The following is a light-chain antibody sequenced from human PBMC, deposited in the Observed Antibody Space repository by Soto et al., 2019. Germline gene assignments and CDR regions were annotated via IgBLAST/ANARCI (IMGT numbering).Light chain of an antibody. J-gene: IGLJ3*02. V-gene: IGLV2-14*01. CDR2: EVR. CDR1: SSDVGGYNH. CDR3: QSYDSSLSGWV. Sequence: QSALTQPASVSGSPGQSITISCTGTSSDVGGYNHVSWYQQHPGKAPKLIIYEVRNRPSGVSNRLSGSKSGTSASLAITGLQAEDEADYYCQSYDSSLSGWVFGGGTKLTVL.